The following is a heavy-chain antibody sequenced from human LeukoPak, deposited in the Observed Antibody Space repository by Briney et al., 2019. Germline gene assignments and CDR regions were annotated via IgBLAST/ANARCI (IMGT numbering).Heavy chain of an antibody. CDR3: RRCGVNTGLDS. V-gene: IGHV3-7*01. J-gene: IGHJ5*01. Sequence: GGSLRLSCAGSGFTLSNSWMGWVRQAPGKGLEGVADINSSGSDKYYVDSVEGRFTVSKDNAKNTLYLQMNSLRDEDTGIYYCRRCGVNTGLDSWGQGTLVSVSA. D-gene: IGHD2-8*02. CDR2: INSSGSDK. CDR1: GFTLSNSW.